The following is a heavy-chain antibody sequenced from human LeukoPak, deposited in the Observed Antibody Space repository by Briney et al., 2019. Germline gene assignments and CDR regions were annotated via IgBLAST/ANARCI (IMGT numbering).Heavy chain of an antibody. Sequence: SETLSLTCTVSGGSISSSSYYWGWIRQPPGKGLEWIGSIYYSGSTYYNPSLKSRVTISVDTSKNQFSLKLSSVTAADTAVYYCARAHYDFWSGYWFDPWGQGTLVTVSS. CDR2: IYYSGST. D-gene: IGHD3-3*01. J-gene: IGHJ5*02. V-gene: IGHV4-39*01. CDR3: ARAHYDFWSGYWFDP. CDR1: GGSISSSSYY.